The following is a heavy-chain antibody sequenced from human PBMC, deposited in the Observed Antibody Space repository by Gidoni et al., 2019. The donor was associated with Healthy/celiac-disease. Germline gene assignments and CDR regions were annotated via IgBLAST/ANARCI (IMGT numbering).Heavy chain of an antibody. V-gene: IGHV3-9*01. CDR2: ISWNSGSI. D-gene: IGHD5-18*01. J-gene: IGHJ4*02. Sequence: EVQLVESGGGLVQPGRSVRLSCAASGFPFDAYAMPWVRQAPGKGLEWVSGISWNSGSIGYADSVKGRFTISRDNAKNSLYLQMNSLRAEDTALYYCAKVLTRYSYGASFDYWGQGTLVTVSS. CDR3: AKVLTRYSYGASFDY. CDR1: GFPFDAYA.